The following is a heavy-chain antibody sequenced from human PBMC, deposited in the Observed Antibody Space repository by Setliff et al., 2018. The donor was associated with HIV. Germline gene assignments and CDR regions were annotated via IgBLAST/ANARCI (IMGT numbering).Heavy chain of an antibody. CDR3: ARQGLTMNRGVPAPILYYFDY. Sequence: PSETLSLTCIVSGVSTISPSSSYYWGWIRQPPGKGLEWIGYISHSGITYYNPSLKSRVTISVDTSKNHFSLRLSSVTAADTAVYYCARQGLTMNRGVPAPILYYFDYWGPGILVTVSS. CDR2: ISHSGIT. V-gene: IGHV4-39*01. CDR1: GVSTISPSSSYY. D-gene: IGHD3-10*01. J-gene: IGHJ4*02.